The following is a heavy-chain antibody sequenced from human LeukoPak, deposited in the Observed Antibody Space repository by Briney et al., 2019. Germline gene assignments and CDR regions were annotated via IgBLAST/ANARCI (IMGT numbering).Heavy chain of an antibody. CDR1: GYSFTSYW. Sequence: GESLKISCKGSGYSFTSYWIGWVRQMPGKGLEWMGIIYPGDSDTRYSPSFQGQVTIPADKSISTAYLQWSSLKASDTAMYYCARRLMTTVTTDAFDIWGQGTMVTVSS. D-gene: IGHD4-17*01. J-gene: IGHJ3*02. CDR2: IYPGDSDT. V-gene: IGHV5-51*01. CDR3: ARRLMTTVTTDAFDI.